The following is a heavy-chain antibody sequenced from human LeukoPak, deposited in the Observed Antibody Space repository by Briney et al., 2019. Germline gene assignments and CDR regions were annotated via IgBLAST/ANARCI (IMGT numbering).Heavy chain of an antibody. CDR3: AKAPVTTCSGAYCYPFDY. V-gene: IGHV3-74*01. CDR2: INSDGSST. J-gene: IGHJ4*02. Sequence: PGGSLRLSCAASGFSFSNYWMHWVRQAPGKGLVWVSRINSDGSSTTYADSVKGRFTISRDSSKNTLYLQMNRLRAEDAAVYYCAKAPVTTCSGAYCYPFDYWGQGTLVTVSS. CDR1: GFSFSNYW. D-gene: IGHD2-21*01.